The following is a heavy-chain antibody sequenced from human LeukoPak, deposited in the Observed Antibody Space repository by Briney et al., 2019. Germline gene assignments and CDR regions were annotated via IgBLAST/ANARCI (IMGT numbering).Heavy chain of an antibody. CDR1: GGSSSGYY. CDR2: INHSGST. D-gene: IGHD6-13*01. V-gene: IGHV4-34*01. CDR3: ARRRYSRRFDY. J-gene: IGHJ4*02. Sequence: SETLSLTCAVYGGSSSGYYWSWIRQPPGKGLEWIGEINHSGSTNYNPSLKSRVTISVDTSKNQFSLELSSVTAADTAVYYCARRRYSRRFDYWGQGTLVTVSS.